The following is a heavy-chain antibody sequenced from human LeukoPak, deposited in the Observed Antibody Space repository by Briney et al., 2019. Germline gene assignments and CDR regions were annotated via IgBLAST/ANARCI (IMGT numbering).Heavy chain of an antibody. CDR1: GSTFSNAW. Sequence: GGSLRLSCAASGSTFSNAWMSWVRQAPGKGLEWVGRIKSKTDGGTTDYAAPVKGRFTISRDDSKNTLYLQMNSLKTEDTAVYYCTTDYDFWNYYYMDVWGKGTTVTVSS. D-gene: IGHD3-3*01. V-gene: IGHV3-15*01. CDR2: IKSKTDGGTT. CDR3: TTDYDFWNYYYMDV. J-gene: IGHJ6*03.